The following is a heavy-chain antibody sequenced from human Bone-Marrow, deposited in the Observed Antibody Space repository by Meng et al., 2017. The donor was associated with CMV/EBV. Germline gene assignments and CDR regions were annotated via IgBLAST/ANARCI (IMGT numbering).Heavy chain of an antibody. CDR2: ISSSSSYI. CDR1: GFTFSDYY. J-gene: IGHJ6*02. CDR3: ARAVEWLLEDYYYYGMDV. D-gene: IGHD3-3*01. Sequence: GESLKISCAASGFTFSDYYMSWIRQAPGKGLEWVSYISSSSSYIYYADSVKGRFTISRDNAKNSLYLQMNSLRAEDTAVYYCARAVEWLLEDYYYYGMDVWGQGTTVTVSS. V-gene: IGHV3-11*06.